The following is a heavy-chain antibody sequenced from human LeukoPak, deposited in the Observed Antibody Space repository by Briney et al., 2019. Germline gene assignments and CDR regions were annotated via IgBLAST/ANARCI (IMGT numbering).Heavy chain of an antibody. J-gene: IGHJ6*03. V-gene: IGHV4-34*01. CDR1: GGSFSGYY. Sequence: SETLSLTCAVYGGSFSGYYWSWIRQPPGKGLEWIGEINHSGSTNYNPSLKSRVTISVDTSKNQFSLKLSSVTAADTAVYYCARHRRELGIEGQGNMRYYYYYMDVWGKGTTVTISS. CDR2: INHSGST. D-gene: IGHD1-26*01. CDR3: ARHRRELGIEGQGNMRYYYYYMDV.